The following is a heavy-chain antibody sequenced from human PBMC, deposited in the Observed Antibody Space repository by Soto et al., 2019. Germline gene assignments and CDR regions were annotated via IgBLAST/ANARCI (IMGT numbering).Heavy chain of an antibody. CDR1: GFNFSSYA. CDR3: ARVREDGYSHGMYV. V-gene: IGHV3-30-3*01. CDR2: ISYDGSNK. Sequence: QVQLVESGGGVVQPGRSLRRSCEAYGFNFSSYAMHWVRQAPGKGLEWVAVISYDGSNKYYADSVKGRVTISRDKSKNTLYLQMNGLRAEDTAVYDCARVREDGYSHGMYVWVQGTTVTVSS. D-gene: IGHD4-4*01. J-gene: IGHJ6*02.